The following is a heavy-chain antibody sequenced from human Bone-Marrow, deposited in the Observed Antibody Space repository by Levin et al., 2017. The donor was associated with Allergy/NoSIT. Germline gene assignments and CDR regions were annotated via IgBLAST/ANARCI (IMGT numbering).Heavy chain of an antibody. D-gene: IGHD5-24*01. CDR3: ADSILP. CDR2: LFPDGQTA. J-gene: IGHJ5*02. CDR1: GITLRNYY. V-gene: IGHV3-23*01. Sequence: GESLKISCAVSGITLRNYYMSWVRQAPGKGLEWLSVLFPDGQTAHYADSVKGRSTISRDNSKNILYLQMEGLRAEDTAVYYCADSILPWGQGTLLTVSS.